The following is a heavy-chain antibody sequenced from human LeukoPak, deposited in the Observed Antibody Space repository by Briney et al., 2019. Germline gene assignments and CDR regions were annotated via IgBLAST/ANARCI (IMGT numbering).Heavy chain of an antibody. V-gene: IGHV3-53*01. J-gene: IGHJ6*04. CDR1: GFPVSSYD. CDR3: AREPLYDISTGEFFYLDV. CDR2: IYSAGTP. Sequence: GGSLRLSCVVSGFPVSSYDMSWLGQAPGKGLEWVSAIYSAGTPYYADSVKGRFTISRDTSRNTVYLQMNSLRLGDTAGYDCAREPLYDISTGEFFYLDVWGKGTAVTVFS. D-gene: IGHD3-9*01.